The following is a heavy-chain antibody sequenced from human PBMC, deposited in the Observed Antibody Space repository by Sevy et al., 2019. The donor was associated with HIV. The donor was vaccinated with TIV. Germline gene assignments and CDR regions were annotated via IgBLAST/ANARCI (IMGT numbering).Heavy chain of an antibody. CDR1: GGSISSYY. V-gene: IGHV4-4*07. J-gene: IGHJ6*02. Sequence: SETLSLTCTVSGGSISSYYWSWIRQPAGKGLEWIGRIYTSGSTNYNPSLKSRVTMSVDTSKNQFSLKLSSVTAADTAVYYCASDGRNRYCSSTSCYMGEHYYYVMDVWGQGTTVTVSS. CDR3: ASDGRNRYCSSTSCYMGEHYYYVMDV. D-gene: IGHD2-2*02. CDR2: IYTSGST.